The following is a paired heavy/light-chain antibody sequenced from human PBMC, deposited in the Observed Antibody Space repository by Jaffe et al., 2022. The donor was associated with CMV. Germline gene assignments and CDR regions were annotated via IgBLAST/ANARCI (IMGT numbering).Light chain of an antibody. Sequence: DIVVTQSPLSLPVTPGEPASISCRSSQSLLYSDGRHYLEWYLQKPGQSPQLLISMASNRPSGVPDRFSGSGSGTDFTLRISRVEVEDAGVYYCMQALQTLTFGGGTRLEI. V-gene: IGKV2-28*01. CDR2: MAS. CDR1: QSLLYSDGRHY. CDR3: MQALQTLT. J-gene: IGKJ4*01.
Heavy chain of an antibody. J-gene: IGHJ4*02. D-gene: IGHD1-1*01. CDR2: IKAGGGTT. Sequence: EVQLVESGGGLVKPGESLRLSCVASGFTFSNAWMSWVRQAPGKGLEWIARIKAGGGTTEYTVPVKGRFTISRDDSKNTLYLQMNSLKNDDTAVYFCTSDVPELQPQIDYWGLGTLVTVSS. V-gene: IGHV3-15*01. CDR1: GFTFSNAW. CDR3: TSDVPELQPQIDY.